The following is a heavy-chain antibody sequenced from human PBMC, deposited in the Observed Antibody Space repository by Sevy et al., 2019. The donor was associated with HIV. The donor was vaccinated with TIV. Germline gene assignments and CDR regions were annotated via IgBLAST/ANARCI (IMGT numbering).Heavy chain of an antibody. Sequence: GGSLRLSCAASGFTFSSYGMHWVRQAPGKGLEWVAVIWYDGSNTSYAYSVKGRFTISRDNSKNTLYLLMNSLRAEDTAVYYWARVSTYYYESSGYFVALDIWVQGTMVTVSS. CDR2: IWYDGSNT. J-gene: IGHJ3*02. V-gene: IGHV3-33*01. CDR1: GFTFSSYG. D-gene: IGHD3-22*01. CDR3: ARVSTYYYESSGYFVALDI.